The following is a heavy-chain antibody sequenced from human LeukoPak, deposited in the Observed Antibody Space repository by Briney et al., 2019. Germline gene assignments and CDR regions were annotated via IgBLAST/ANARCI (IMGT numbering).Heavy chain of an antibody. V-gene: IGHV4-39*01. D-gene: IGHD4-11*01. CDR2: IYYSGST. Sequence: PSETLSVTCTVSGGSISSSSYYWGWIRQPPGKGLEWIGSIYYSGSTYYNPSLKSRVTISVDTSKNQFPLKLSSVTAADTAVYYCARTAPNYSNYVYYYYMDVWGKGTTVTVSS. CDR3: ARTAPNYSNYVYYYYMDV. J-gene: IGHJ6*03. CDR1: GGSISSSSYY.